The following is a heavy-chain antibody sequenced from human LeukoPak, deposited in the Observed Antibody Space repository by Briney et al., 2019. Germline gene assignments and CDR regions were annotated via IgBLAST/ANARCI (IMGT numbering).Heavy chain of an antibody. CDR2: INTNGKTT. V-gene: IGHV3-74*01. D-gene: IGHD3-22*01. J-gene: IGHJ4*02. CDR1: GFTFSNYW. Sequence: GGSLRLSCAASGFTFSNYWMHWVRQVPGKGLVWVSRINTNGKTTNYADSVKGRFTISRDNANNTLYLQMNSLRAEDTALYYCVRAYYDSTGRYFDYWGQGTLVTVSS. CDR3: VRAYYDSTGRYFDY.